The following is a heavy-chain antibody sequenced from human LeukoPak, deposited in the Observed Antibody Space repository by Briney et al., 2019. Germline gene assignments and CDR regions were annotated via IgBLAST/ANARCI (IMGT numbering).Heavy chain of an antibody. J-gene: IGHJ4*02. V-gene: IGHV3-33*08. CDR3: ARDRLEAVTDDDYFDY. CDR1: GFTFGSYG. D-gene: IGHD2-21*02. CDR2: IWYDGSNK. Sequence: GGSLRLSCAASGFTFGSYGMHWVRQAPGKGLEWVAVIWYDGSNKYYGDSVKGRFTISRDNSKNTVYLQMNSLRAEDTGVYYCARDRLEAVTDDDYFDYWGQGTLVTVSS.